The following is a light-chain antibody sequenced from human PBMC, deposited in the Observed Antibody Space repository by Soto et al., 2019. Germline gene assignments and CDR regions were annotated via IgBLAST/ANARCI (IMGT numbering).Light chain of an antibody. Sequence: IRMTQTQSTLSGSVGDRVTLTCRASQTISSWLAWYQQKPGKAPKLLIYTASTLKSGVPSRFSGSGSGTEFTLTISSLQPEDVATYYCQKYNSDPPWTFGQGTKA. CDR3: QKYNSDPPWT. CDR2: TAS. CDR1: QTISSW. J-gene: IGKJ1*01. V-gene: IGKV1-5*03.